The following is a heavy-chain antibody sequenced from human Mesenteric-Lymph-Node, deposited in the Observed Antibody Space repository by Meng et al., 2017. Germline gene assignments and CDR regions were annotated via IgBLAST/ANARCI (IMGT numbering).Heavy chain of an antibody. J-gene: IGHJ4*02. D-gene: IGHD3-10*01. CDR2: IYYSGST. Sequence: SETLSLTCTVSGGSISSYYWSWIRQPPGKGLEWIGYIYYSGSTNYNPSLKSRVTISVDTSKNQFSLKLSSVTAADTAMYYCAREDHYGSGTFHWGQGTLDTVSS. CDR1: GGSISSYY. V-gene: IGHV4-59*12. CDR3: AREDHYGSGTFH.